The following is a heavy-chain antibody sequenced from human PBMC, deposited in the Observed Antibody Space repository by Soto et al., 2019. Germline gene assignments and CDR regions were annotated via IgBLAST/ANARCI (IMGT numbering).Heavy chain of an antibody. Sequence: SETLSLTCAVSGGSISSGGYSWSWIRQPPGKGLEWIGYIYHSGSTYYNPSLKSRVTISVDRSKNQFSLKLSSVTAADTAVYYCARHIVVVTAMIDYWGQGTLVTVSS. V-gene: IGHV4-30-2*01. CDR2: IYHSGST. CDR1: GGSISSGGYS. CDR3: ARHIVVVTAMIDY. J-gene: IGHJ4*02. D-gene: IGHD2-21*02.